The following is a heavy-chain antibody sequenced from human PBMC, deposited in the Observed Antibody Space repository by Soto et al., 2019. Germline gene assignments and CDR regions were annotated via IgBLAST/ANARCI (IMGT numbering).Heavy chain of an antibody. CDR2: IKQDGSEK. CDR1: GFTFSSYW. J-gene: IGHJ4*02. Sequence: EVQLVESGGGLVQPGGSLRLSCAASGFTFSSYWMSWVRQAPGKGLEWVANIKQDGSEKYYVDSVKGRFTISRDNAKNSLYLQMNSLRAEDTAEYYCARDLTEKGISVAPSDYWGQGTLVTVSS. V-gene: IGHV3-7*01. CDR3: ARDLTEKGISVAPSDY. D-gene: IGHD6-19*01.